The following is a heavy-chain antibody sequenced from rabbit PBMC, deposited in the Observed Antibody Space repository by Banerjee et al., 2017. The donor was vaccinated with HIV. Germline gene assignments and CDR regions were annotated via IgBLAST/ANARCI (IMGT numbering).Heavy chain of an antibody. J-gene: IGHJ4*01. CDR3: ARDMVVVVGFDL. D-gene: IGHD1-1*01. V-gene: IGHV1S45*01. CDR2: INAGSGNT. Sequence: QEQLEESGGDLVKPEGSLTLTCTASGFSFSSSYYMCWVRQAPGKGLEWIACINAGSGNTVYASWAKGRFTISKTSSTTVTLQMTSLTAADTATYFCARDMVVVVGFDLWGPGTLVTVS. CDR1: GFSFSSSYY.